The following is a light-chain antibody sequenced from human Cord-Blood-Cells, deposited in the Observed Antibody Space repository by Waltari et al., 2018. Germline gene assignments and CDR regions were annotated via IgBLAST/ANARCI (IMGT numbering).Light chain of an antibody. CDR3: CSYAGSSTWV. J-gene: IGLJ3*02. CDR1: SSDVGSYNL. CDR2: EGS. Sequence: QSALTPPAPVSGSPGQSSTISCTGTSSDVGSYNLVSWYQQHPGKAPKLMIYEGSKRPSGVSNRFSGSKSGNTASLTISGLQAEDEADYYCCSYAGSSTWVFGGGTKLTVL. V-gene: IGLV2-23*01.